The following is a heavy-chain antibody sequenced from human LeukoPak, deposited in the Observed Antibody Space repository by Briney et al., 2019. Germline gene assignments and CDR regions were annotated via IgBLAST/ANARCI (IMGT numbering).Heavy chain of an antibody. CDR2: MNPNSGNT. D-gene: IGHD3-22*01. J-gene: IGHJ1*01. Sequence: GASVKVSCKASGYTFTSYDINWVRQATGQGLEWMGWMNPNSGNTGYAQKFQGRVTMTRDTSISTAYMELSSLRSEDTAVHYCARGYYDSSGYTDFQHWGQGTLVTVSS. V-gene: IGHV1-8*01. CDR3: ARGYYDSSGYTDFQH. CDR1: GYTFTSYD.